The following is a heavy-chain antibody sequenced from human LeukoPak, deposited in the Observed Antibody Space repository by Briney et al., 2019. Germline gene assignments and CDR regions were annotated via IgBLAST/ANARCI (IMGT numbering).Heavy chain of an antibody. V-gene: IGHV4-34*01. D-gene: IGHD3-10*01. CDR2: INHSGST. Sequence: SETLSLTCAVYGGSFSGYYWSWIRQPPGKGLEWIGEINHSGSTNYNPSLKSRVTISADTSKNRFSLKLSSVTAADTAVYYCARVRGDYYGSGIGNWFDPWGQGTLVTVSS. CDR1: GGSFSGYY. J-gene: IGHJ5*02. CDR3: ARVRGDYYGSGIGNWFDP.